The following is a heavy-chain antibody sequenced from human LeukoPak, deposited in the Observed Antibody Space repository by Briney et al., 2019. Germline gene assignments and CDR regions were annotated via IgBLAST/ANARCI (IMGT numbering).Heavy chain of an antibody. CDR1: GFTFSSYD. D-gene: IGHD3-10*01. J-gene: IGHJ6*03. CDR3: AKGQMVRGVTTSYYMDA. Sequence: TGGSLRLSCAASGFTFSSYDMSWVRQAPGKGLEWVSAIGGYRLTVYNAQSLKGRFTVSRDNSKNTLYLQVTDLRVDDTAVYYCAKGQMVRGVTTSYYMDAWGKGTRVTVSS. CDR2: IGGYRLTV. V-gene: IGHV3-23*01.